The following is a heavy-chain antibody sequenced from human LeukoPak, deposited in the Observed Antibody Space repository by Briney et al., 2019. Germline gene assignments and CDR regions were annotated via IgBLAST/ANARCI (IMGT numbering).Heavy chain of an antibody. D-gene: IGHD3-9*01. CDR1: GGSISSGGYY. CDR3: ARESDWLFDY. Sequence: ASQTLSLTCTVSGGSISSGGYYWTWIRQHPGKGLEWIGYIYYSGSTYYNPSLKRRATISVDTSKNQFSLKLTSVTTADTAMYYCARESDWLFDYWGQGALVTVSS. V-gene: IGHV4-31*03. J-gene: IGHJ4*02. CDR2: IYYSGST.